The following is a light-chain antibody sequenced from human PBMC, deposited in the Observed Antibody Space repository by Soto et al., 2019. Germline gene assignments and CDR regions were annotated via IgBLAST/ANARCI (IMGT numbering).Light chain of an antibody. CDR3: GTWDSRLGAGFYV. CDR1: SSNIGNNY. Sequence: QSVLTQPPSVSAAPGQKVTISCSGSSSNIGNNYVSWYQQLPGTAPKLLIYENNKRPSGIPDRFSGSKSGTSATLGITGLQTGDGADYYWGTWDSRLGAGFYVFGTGTKVTVL. J-gene: IGLJ1*01. V-gene: IGLV1-51*02. CDR2: ENN.